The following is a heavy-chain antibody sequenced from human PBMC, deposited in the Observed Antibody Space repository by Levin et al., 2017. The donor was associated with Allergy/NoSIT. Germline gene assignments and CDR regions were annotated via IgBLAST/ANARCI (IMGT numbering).Heavy chain of an antibody. CDR2: IHYSGST. D-gene: IGHD5-18*01. Sequence: SQTLSLPCTVSGGSIHNYYWSWIRQPPGKGLEWIGFIHYSGSTKYNPSLKSRVTISLDTSKNQFSLKLNSVTAADTAVYYCAREAVDTPMVDCWGQGTLVTVSS. CDR1: GGSIHNYY. J-gene: IGHJ4*02. CDR3: AREAVDTPMVDC. V-gene: IGHV4-59*01.